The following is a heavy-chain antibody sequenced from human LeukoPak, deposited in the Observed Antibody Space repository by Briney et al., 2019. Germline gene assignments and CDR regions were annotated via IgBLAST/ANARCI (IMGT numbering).Heavy chain of an antibody. CDR1: GYTFTGYY. J-gene: IGHJ4*02. V-gene: IGHV1-2*02. CDR2: INPNSGGT. Sequence: ASVKVSCKASGYTFTGYYMHWVRQAPGQGLEWMGWINPNSGGTNYAQKFQGRVTMTRDTSISTAYMELSRLRSDDTAVYYCARVGPIRYYYGSGSYYNAPHYWGQGTLVTVSS. D-gene: IGHD3-10*01. CDR3: ARVGPIRYYYGSGSYYNAPHY.